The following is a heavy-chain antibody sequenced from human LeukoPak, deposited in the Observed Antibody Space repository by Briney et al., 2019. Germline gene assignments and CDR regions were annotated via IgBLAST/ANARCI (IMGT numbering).Heavy chain of an antibody. V-gene: IGHV4-39*01. CDR3: ARQGGYSGSYSAPLFDY. CDR2: IYYSGST. J-gene: IGHJ4*02. D-gene: IGHD1-26*01. Sequence: PSETLSLTCTVSGGSISSSSYYWGWIRQPPGKGLEWIGSIYYSGSTYYNPSLKSRVTISVDTSKNQFSLKLSSVTAADTAVYYCARQGGYSGSYSAPLFDYWGQGTLVTVSS. CDR1: GGSISSSSYY.